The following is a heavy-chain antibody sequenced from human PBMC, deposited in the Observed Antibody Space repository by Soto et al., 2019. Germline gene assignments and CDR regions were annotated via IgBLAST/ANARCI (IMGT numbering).Heavy chain of an antibody. J-gene: IGHJ4*02. CDR3: ARDKASTTVTTVYFDY. CDR2: VDPTDSYT. Sequence: GESLKISCKGSGYSFTSYWISWVRQMPGKGLEWMGRVDPTDSYTNYSPSFQGRVTMTRDTSTSTVYMELSSLRSEDTAVYYCARDKASTTVTTVYFDYWGQGTLVTVSS. V-gene: IGHV5-10-1*01. CDR1: GYSFTSYW. D-gene: IGHD4-17*01.